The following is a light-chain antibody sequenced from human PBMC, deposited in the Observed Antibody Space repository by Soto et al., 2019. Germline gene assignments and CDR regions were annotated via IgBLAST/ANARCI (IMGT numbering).Light chain of an antibody. CDR1: QSVSSSY. CDR3: QQYNNWPWT. CDR2: GAS. J-gene: IGKJ1*01. V-gene: IGKV3-15*01. Sequence: EIVLTQSPGTLSLSPGERATFSCSASQSVSSSYIAWYQQKRGQAPRRLIYGASTRATGFPARFSGSGSGTDFTLTISSLQSEDFAVYYCQQYNNWPWTFGQGTKVDIK.